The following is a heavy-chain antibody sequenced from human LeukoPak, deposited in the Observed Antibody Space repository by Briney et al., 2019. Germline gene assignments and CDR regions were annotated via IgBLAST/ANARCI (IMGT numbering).Heavy chain of an antibody. CDR1: GFTFCDYA. CDR3: ARDGGLQWLPTEGFDY. J-gene: IGHJ4*02. Sequence: GGSLRLSCTASGFTFCDYAMSWVRQAPGQGLEWVSSISSSSSYIYYADSVKGRFTISRDNAKNSLYLQMNSLRAEDTAVYYCARDGGLQWLPTEGFDYWGQGTLVTVSS. D-gene: IGHD6-19*01. CDR2: ISSSSSYI. V-gene: IGHV3-21*01.